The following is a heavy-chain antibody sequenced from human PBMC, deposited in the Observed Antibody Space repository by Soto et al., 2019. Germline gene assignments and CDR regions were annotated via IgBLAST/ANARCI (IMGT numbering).Heavy chain of an antibody. V-gene: IGHV1-3*01. CDR3: ARGITLPTPLDY. D-gene: IGHD1-20*01. CDR1: GSTFSSYA. Sequence: GASVKVSCKASGSTFSSYAMHWVRQAPGQRLEWMGWINAGNGNTKYSQKFQGRVTITRDTSASTAYMELSSLRSEDTAVYYCARGITLPTPLDYWGQGTLVTVSS. J-gene: IGHJ4*02. CDR2: INAGNGNT.